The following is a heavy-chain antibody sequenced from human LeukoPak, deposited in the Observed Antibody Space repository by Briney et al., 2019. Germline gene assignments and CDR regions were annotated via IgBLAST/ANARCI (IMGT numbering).Heavy chain of an antibody. CDR2: IKDDGSEK. D-gene: IGHD7-27*01. CDR1: GLNFRKSW. V-gene: IGHV3-7*01. J-gene: IGHJ4*02. CDR3: TNWGDTWGLDF. Sequence: GGSLRLSCAASGLNFRKSWMTWVRQAPGRGLEWVANIKDDGSEKYYVDSVKGRFTISRDNAKNSLYLQMNSLSAEDTAVYYCTNWGDTWGLDFWGQGILVSVSS.